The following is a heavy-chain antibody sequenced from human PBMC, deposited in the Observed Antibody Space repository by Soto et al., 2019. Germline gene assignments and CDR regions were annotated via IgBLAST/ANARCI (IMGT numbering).Heavy chain of an antibody. V-gene: IGHV3-66*01. CDR2: IYSGGTS. CDR1: GFTVSSNC. D-gene: IGHD1-26*01. J-gene: IGHJ3*02. CDR3: ARDASAGGDAFDI. Sequence: PGGSLRLSGAASGFTVSSNCMSWVRQAPGKGLEWVSLIYSGGTSYYADSVKGRFTISRDNSKNTLYLQMNSLRAGDTAVYYCARDASAGGDAFDIWGQGTMVTISS.